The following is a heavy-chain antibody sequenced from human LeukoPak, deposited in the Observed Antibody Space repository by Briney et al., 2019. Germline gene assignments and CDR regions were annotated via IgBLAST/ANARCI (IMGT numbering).Heavy chain of an antibody. Sequence: GGSLRLSCAASGFTFSNYAMRWVRQAPGKGLEWLTAISGGGSSTYYADSVKGRFTISRDNSKNTLYLQMNSLSAEDTALYYCAKLGTAYDIWSGYLRNVFVPWGQGTLFTVSS. J-gene: IGHJ5*02. CDR1: GFTFSNYA. V-gene: IGHV3-23*01. D-gene: IGHD3-3*01. CDR3: AKLGTAYDIWSGYLRNVFVP. CDR2: ISGGGSST.